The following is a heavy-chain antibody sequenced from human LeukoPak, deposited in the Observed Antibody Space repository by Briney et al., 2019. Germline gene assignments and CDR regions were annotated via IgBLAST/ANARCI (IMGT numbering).Heavy chain of an antibody. CDR1: GFTFSSYS. CDR3: ARDGAWYQLLVSYMDV. CDR2: ISSSSSYI. Sequence: GGSLRLSCAASGFTFSSYSMNWVRQAPGKGLEWVSSISSSSSYIYYADPVKGRFTISRDNAKNSLYLQMNSLRAEDTAVYYCARDGAWYQLLVSYMDVWGQGTTVTVSS. J-gene: IGHJ6*03. D-gene: IGHD2-2*01. V-gene: IGHV3-21*01.